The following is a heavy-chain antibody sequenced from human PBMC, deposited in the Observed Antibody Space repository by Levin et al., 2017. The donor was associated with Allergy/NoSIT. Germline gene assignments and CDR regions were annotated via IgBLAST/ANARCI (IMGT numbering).Heavy chain of an antibody. CDR2: INSDGSST. D-gene: IGHD2-2*01. CDR1: GFTFSSYW. V-gene: IGHV3-74*01. Sequence: GGSLRLSCAASGFTFSSYWMHWVRQAPGKGLVWVSRINSDGSSTSYADSVKGRFTISRDNAKNTLYLQMNSLRAEDTAVYYCASMGVVVPAAHWIDPWGQGTLVTVSS. CDR3: ASMGVVVPAAHWIDP. J-gene: IGHJ5*02.